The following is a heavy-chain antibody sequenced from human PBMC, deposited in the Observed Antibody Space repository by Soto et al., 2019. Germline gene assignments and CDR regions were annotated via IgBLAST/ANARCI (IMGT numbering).Heavy chain of an antibody. J-gene: IGHJ4*02. V-gene: IGHV3-11*05. CDR3: ARDRPYGGNSFDY. Sequence: QVQLVESGGGLVKPGGSLRLSCAASGFTFSDYYMSWIRQAPGKGLEWVSYISSSSSYTNYADSVKGRFTISRDNAKNSQYLQMNSLRAEDTAVYYCARDRPYGGNSFDYWGQGTLVTVSS. CDR2: ISSSSSYT. D-gene: IGHD4-17*01. CDR1: GFTFSDYY.